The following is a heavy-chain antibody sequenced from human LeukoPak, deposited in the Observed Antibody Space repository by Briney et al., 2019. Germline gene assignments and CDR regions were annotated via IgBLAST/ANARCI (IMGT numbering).Heavy chain of an antibody. CDR2: IIPIFGTA. D-gene: IGHD2-2*01. V-gene: IGHV1-69*05. CDR1: GGTFSSCA. Sequence: SVKVSCKASGGTFSSCAISWARQAPGQGLEWMGGIIPIFGTANYAQKFQGRVTITTDESTSTAYMELSSLRSEDTAVYYCARETVVVPAAMVDDAFDIWGQGTRVTVSS. J-gene: IGHJ3*02. CDR3: ARETVVVPAAMVDDAFDI.